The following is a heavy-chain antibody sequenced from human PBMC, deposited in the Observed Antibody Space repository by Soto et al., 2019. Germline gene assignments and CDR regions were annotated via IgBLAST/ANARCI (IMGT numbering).Heavy chain of an antibody. CDR2: IYWDDDN. Sequence: QTTLKESGPTLVKPTQTLTLTCTFSGFSLSTSGVGVGWIRQPPGKTLAWLALIYWDDDNRYSPSLKSRLTITKDTSKNQVVLTMTNMDPMDTATYYYAHSYSSGWYSSFNWFDPWGQGTLVTVSS. J-gene: IGHJ5*02. CDR3: AHSYSSGWYSSFNWFDP. D-gene: IGHD6-19*01. CDR1: GFSLSTSGVG. V-gene: IGHV2-5*02.